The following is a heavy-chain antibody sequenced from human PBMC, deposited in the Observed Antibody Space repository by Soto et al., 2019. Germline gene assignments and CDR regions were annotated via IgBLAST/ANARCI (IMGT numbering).Heavy chain of an antibody. D-gene: IGHD3-3*01. J-gene: IGHJ4*02. V-gene: IGHV2-5*02. CDR2: IYWDDDK. CDR1: GFSLSTSGVG. CDR3: AHRRGYDFWSGSYYFDC. Sequence: QITLKESGPTLVKPTQTLTLTCTFSGFSLSTSGVGVGWIRQPPGKALEWLALIYWDDDKRYSPSLKSRLTITKDTSKSQVVLTMTNMDPVDTATYYCAHRRGYDFWSGSYYFDCWGQGTLFTVSS.